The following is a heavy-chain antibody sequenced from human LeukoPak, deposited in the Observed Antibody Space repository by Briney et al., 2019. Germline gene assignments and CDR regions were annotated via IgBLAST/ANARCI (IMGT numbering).Heavy chain of an antibody. D-gene: IGHD2-2*02. J-gene: IGHJ6*02. V-gene: IGHV3-48*04. CDR2: ISSSSSTI. CDR3: AKDSGYQLLYYYSMDV. Sequence: GGSLRLSCAASGFTFSSYSMNWVRQAPGKGLEWVSYISSSSSTIYYADSVKGRFTISRDNVKNSLYLQMNSLRAEDTALYYCAKDSGYQLLYYYSMDVWGQGTTVTVSS. CDR1: GFTFSSYS.